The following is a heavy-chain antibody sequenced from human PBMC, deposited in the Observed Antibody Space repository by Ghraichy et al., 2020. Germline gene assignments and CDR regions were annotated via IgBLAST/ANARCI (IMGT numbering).Heavy chain of an antibody. CDR1: GGSISSSSYY. Sequence: SETLSLTCTVSGGSISSSSYYWGWIRQPPGKGLEWIGSIYYSGSTYYNPSLKSRVTISVDTSKNQFSLKLSSVTAADTAVYYCARLDYSNYYYYYYMDVWGKGTTVTVSS. CDR3: ARLDYSNYYYYYYMDV. D-gene: IGHD4-11*01. V-gene: IGHV4-39*01. CDR2: IYYSGST. J-gene: IGHJ6*03.